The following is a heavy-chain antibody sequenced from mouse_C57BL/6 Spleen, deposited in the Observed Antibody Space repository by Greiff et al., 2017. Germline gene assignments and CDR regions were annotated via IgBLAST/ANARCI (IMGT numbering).Heavy chain of an antibody. D-gene: IGHD2-2*01. V-gene: IGHV1-61*01. CDR2: IYPSDSET. CDR3: ASGYDEHYCDY. Sequence: QVQLKQPGAELVRPGSSVKLSCKASGYTFTSYWMDWVKQRPGQGLEWIGNIYPSDSETHYNQKFKDKATLTVDKSSSTAYMQLSSLTSEDSAVYYCASGYDEHYCDYWGQGTTLTVSS. J-gene: IGHJ2*01. CDR1: GYTFTSYW.